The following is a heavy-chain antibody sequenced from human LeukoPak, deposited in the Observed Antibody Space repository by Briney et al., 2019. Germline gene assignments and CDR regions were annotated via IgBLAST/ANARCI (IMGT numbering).Heavy chain of an antibody. Sequence: GGSLRLSCAASGFTFSSYAMSWVRQAPGKGLEWVSAISGSGGRTYYADSVKGRFTISRDNSNNTLSLQMTSLRAGDTAVYYCAKDHDALVPAAQFDYWGQGTLVTVSS. CDR2: ISGSGGRT. V-gene: IGHV3-23*01. D-gene: IGHD2-2*01. CDR3: AKDHDALVPAAQFDY. CDR1: GFTFSSYA. J-gene: IGHJ4*02.